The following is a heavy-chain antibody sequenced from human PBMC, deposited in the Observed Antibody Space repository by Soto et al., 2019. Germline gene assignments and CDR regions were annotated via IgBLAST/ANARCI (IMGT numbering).Heavy chain of an antibody. V-gene: IGHV3-21*01. D-gene: IGHD3-22*01. CDR1: GFTFSSYS. CDR2: ISSSSSYI. J-gene: IGHJ5*02. CDR3: ARGGGYYDSSGA. Sequence: EVQLVESGGGLVKPGGSLRLSCAASGFTFSSYSMNWVRQAPGKGLEWVSSISSSSSYIYYADSVKGRFTISRDNAKNSLYLQMNSLRAEDTAVYYCARGGGYYDSSGAWGQGTLVTVSS.